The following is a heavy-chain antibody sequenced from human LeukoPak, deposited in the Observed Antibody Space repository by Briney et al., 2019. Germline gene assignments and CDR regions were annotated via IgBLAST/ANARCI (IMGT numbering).Heavy chain of an antibody. V-gene: IGHV3-48*03. CDR3: ARLRGGYRLY. J-gene: IGHJ4*02. D-gene: IGHD5-24*01. Sequence: GGSLRLSCAASGFTFSDYEMNWVRQAPGRGLEWVSYISSSGSTIYYADSVKGRFTISRDNAKNSLYLQINSLRAEDTAVYYCARLRGGYRLYWGQRTLVTVSS. CDR1: GFTFSDYE. CDR2: ISSSGSTI.